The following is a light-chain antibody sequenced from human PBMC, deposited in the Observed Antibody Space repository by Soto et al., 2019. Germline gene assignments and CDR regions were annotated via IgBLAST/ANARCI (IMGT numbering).Light chain of an antibody. V-gene: IGKV1-39*01. CDR2: SAS. J-gene: IGKJ4*01. CDR3: QQNCSPFDT. Sequence: DIPMTQSPPSLSASVGDRVTITCRASETITDFLNRYQLRAGKAHKLLIYSASNLQLGVPSRFSGRGYGTDFTLTLSGLQHEDSATFYCQQNCSPFDTFGAGTKVEV. CDR1: ETITDF.